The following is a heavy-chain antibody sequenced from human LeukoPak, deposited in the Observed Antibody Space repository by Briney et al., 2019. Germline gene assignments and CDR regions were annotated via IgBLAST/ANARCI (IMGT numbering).Heavy chain of an antibody. Sequence: ASVKVSCKASGYSFTGYYLHWVRQAPGQGLEWMGWINPNSGGTYYAQKFQGRVTMTTDTSITTAYMELISLRSDDTAVYYCARAGWELPHGDYFDYWGQGTLVTVSS. J-gene: IGHJ4*02. V-gene: IGHV1-2*02. CDR1: GYSFTGYY. CDR2: INPNSGGT. CDR3: ARAGWELPHGDYFDY. D-gene: IGHD1-26*01.